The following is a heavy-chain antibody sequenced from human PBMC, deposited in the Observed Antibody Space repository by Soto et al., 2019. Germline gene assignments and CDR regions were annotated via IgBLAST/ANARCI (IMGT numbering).Heavy chain of an antibody. CDR2: IRSKTDGGTT. CDR3: TTEPDYSNYFDY. D-gene: IGHD4-4*01. CDR1: GFTFNNAW. J-gene: IGHJ4*02. V-gene: IGHV3-15*07. Sequence: EVQLVESGGGLVKPGGSLRLSCAASGFTFNNAWMNWVRQAPGKGLEWVGRIRSKTDGGTTDYAAPVKDRFTISRDDSKNTLHLQMNSLKTEDTDVYYCTTEPDYSNYFDYWGQGTLVTVSS.